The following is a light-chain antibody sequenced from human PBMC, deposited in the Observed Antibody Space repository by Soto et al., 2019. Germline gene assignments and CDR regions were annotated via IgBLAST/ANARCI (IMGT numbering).Light chain of an antibody. V-gene: IGKV3-20*01. CDR3: QQYDASPFT. CDR2: GAS. J-gene: IGKJ3*01. Sequence: EIVLTQSPGTLSLSPGESATLSCKASESIYINSFAWYYQKPGQPPRLIIYGASTRANGIPDRFSGSGSGTDFVLSIDRLEVEDSGIYYCQQYDASPFTFGPGTRVDIK. CDR1: ESIYINS.